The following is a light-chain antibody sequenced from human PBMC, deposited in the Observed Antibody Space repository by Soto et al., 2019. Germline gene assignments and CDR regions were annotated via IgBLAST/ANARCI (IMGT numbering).Light chain of an antibody. V-gene: IGKV1-5*01. CDR2: DAS. Sequence: DVQMTQSPSTLAASVGDRFTITCGASQSISSWLAWYQQKPGKAPKLLIYDASSLESGVPSRFRGSGSGTEFTLTISSLQPDDFATYYCQQYNSYSWTFGQGTKVDIK. CDR3: QQYNSYSWT. CDR1: QSISSW. J-gene: IGKJ1*01.